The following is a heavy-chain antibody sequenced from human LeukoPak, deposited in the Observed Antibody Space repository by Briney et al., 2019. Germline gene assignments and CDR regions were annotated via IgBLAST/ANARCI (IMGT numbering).Heavy chain of an antibody. CDR1: GFTFSSYW. Sequence: PGGSLRLSCAASGFTFSSYWMNWVRQAPGKGLEWVSSISSSSSYIYYADSVKGRFTISRDNAKNSLYLQMNSLRAEDTAVYYCARVAIGDAFDIWGQGTMVTVSS. J-gene: IGHJ3*02. D-gene: IGHD2-21*01. CDR3: ARVAIGDAFDI. CDR2: ISSSSSYI. V-gene: IGHV3-21*01.